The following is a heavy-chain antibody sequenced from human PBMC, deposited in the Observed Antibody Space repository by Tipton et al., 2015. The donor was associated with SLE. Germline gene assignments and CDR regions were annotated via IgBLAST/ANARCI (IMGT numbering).Heavy chain of an antibody. Sequence: QSGPEVKEPGASVKVSCKASGHTLTDYGITWVRQAPGQGLEWMGWINANNGKTSFAQRLQGRVTLTTDTSTSTAYVELRSLRSDDTGVYYCVRVSGRGPTYDNSGPDYWGQGTLVTVSS. CDR2: INANNGKT. CDR1: GHTLTDYG. CDR3: VRVSGRGPTYDNSGPDY. J-gene: IGHJ4*02. D-gene: IGHD3-22*01. V-gene: IGHV1-18*01.